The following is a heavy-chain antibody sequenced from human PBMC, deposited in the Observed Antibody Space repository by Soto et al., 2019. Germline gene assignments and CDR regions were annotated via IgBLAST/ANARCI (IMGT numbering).Heavy chain of an antibody. J-gene: IGHJ4*02. CDR1: GFSLSITGVG. V-gene: IGHV2-5*02. CDR2: IYWDDDK. D-gene: IGHD3-3*01. CDR3: ARVYDFWSGYYPIIFDY. Sequence: QITLKESGPTLVKPTQTLTLTCTFSGFSLSITGVGVAWIRQPPGKALEWIALIYWDDDKRYSPSLKSRLTITKDTSKNQVVLTMTNMDPVDTVTYYCARVYDFWSGYYPIIFDYWGQGTLVTVSS.